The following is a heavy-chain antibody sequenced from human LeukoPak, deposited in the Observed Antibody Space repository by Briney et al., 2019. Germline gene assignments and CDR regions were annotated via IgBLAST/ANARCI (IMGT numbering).Heavy chain of an antibody. V-gene: IGHV3-21*01. CDR1: GFIFSKYI. CDR2: ITNSSSYM. D-gene: IGHD3-3*01. Sequence: GGSLRLSCAASGFIFSKYIMNWVRQAPGKGLEWVSSITNSSSYMYYADSVKSRFTISRDNAKNSLYLQMSSLRAEDTAVYYCARSYEGSGYSDWGQGTLVTVSS. CDR3: ARSYEGSGYSD. J-gene: IGHJ4*02.